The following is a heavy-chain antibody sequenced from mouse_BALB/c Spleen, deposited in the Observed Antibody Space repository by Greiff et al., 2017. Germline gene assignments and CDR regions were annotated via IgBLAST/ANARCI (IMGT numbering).Heavy chain of an antibody. CDR2: IWAGGST. V-gene: IGHV2-9*02. CDR3: ARADYGSSHFDY. CDR1: GFSLTSYG. D-gene: IGHD1-1*01. J-gene: IGHJ2*01. Sequence: QVQLKESGPGLVAPSQSLSITCTVSGFSLTSYGVHWVRQPPGKGLEWLGVIWAGGSTNYNSSLMSRLSISKDNSKSQVFLKMNSLQTDDTAMYYCARADYGSSHFDYWGQGTTLTVSS.